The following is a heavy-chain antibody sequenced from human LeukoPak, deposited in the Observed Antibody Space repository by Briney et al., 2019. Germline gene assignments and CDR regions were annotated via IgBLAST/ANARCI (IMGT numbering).Heavy chain of an antibody. CDR3: ARAGRGFSYGYVDY. D-gene: IGHD5-18*01. Sequence: GGSLRLSCAASGFTFSDYYMSWIRQALGKGLEGVSYISSSGSSIYYADSVKGRFTISRDNAKNSLYLQMNSLRAEDTAVYYCARAGRGFSYGYVDYWGQGTLVTVSS. V-gene: IGHV3-11*04. J-gene: IGHJ4*02. CDR1: GFTFSDYY. CDR2: ISSSGSSI.